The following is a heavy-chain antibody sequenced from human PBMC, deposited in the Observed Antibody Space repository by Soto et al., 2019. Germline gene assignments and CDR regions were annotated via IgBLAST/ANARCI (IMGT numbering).Heavy chain of an antibody. Sequence: QLQLQESGPGLVKPSETLSLTCSVSGVSIRSFFWAWIRQPAGKGLEWIGRIDNSGSPTYNPSLKGRLAMFLATSENQISLQLTSVTAADTAVYYCASLGRNYYNGMDVWGQGTTVIVSS. D-gene: IGHD3-10*01. CDR2: IDNSGSP. CDR3: ASLGRNYYNGMDV. J-gene: IGHJ6*02. CDR1: GVSIRSFF. V-gene: IGHV4-4*07.